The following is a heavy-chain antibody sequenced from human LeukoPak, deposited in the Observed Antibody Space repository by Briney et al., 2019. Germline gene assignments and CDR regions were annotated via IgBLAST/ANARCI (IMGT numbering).Heavy chain of an antibody. CDR2: IIPIFRTA. V-gene: IGHV1-69*05. J-gene: IGHJ5*02. D-gene: IGHD5-12*01. CDR3: ATNPKVATIPT. CDR1: GGTFSSYA. Sequence: ASVKVSCKASGGTFSSYAISWVRQAPGQGLEWMGGIIPIFRTANYAQKFQGRVTITTDESTRTAYMELSSLRSDDTAVYYCATNPKVATIPTWGQGTLVTVSS.